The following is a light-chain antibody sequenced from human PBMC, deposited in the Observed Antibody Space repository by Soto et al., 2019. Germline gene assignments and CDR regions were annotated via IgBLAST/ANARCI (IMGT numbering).Light chain of an antibody. CDR2: DVT. CDR3: SAYTSTHTPVV. CDR1: SSDVGRYDY. Sequence: QSALTQPASVSGSPGQSITISCTGTSSDVGRYDYISWYQQHPGKAPKLMIYDVTNRPSGIANRFSGSKSGNTASLTISGLQAEDEADYYCSAYTSTHTPVVFGGGTKVTVL. J-gene: IGLJ2*01. V-gene: IGLV2-14*01.